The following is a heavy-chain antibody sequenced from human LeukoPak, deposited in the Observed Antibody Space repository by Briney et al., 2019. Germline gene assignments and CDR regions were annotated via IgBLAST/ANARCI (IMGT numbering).Heavy chain of an antibody. CDR3: TDAVAG. V-gene: IGHV3-53*05. CDR2: IYTDGST. Sequence: GGSLRLSCAASGFSVGNNYVTWVRQPPGKGLEWVSVIYTDGSTYYADSVKGRFIISRDSSKNTLYLQMNSLRAEDTAVYYCTDAVAGWGQGTLVTVSS. D-gene: IGHD4-23*01. CDR1: GFSVGNNY. J-gene: IGHJ4*02.